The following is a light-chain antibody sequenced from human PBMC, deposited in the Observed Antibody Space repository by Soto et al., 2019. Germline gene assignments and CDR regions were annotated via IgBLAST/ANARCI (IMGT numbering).Light chain of an antibody. Sequence: DIQMTQPPSSLSASVGDRVTITCRASQSISSYLNWYQQKPGKAPKLLIYAASSLQSGVPSRFSGSGSGTDFTLTISSLQPEDFATYYCQQSYSTPRTVGQGTKVEIK. V-gene: IGKV1-39*01. CDR2: AAS. CDR1: QSISSY. J-gene: IGKJ1*01. CDR3: QQSYSTPRT.